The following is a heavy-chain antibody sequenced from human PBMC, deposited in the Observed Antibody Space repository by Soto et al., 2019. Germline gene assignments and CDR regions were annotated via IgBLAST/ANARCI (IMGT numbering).Heavy chain of an antibody. D-gene: IGHD3-9*01. CDR2: MNPNSGNT. CDR3: ARSNDILTGYYKIPHSTKQYEGYYYMDV. CDR1: GYTFTSYD. Sequence: QVQLVQSGAEVKKPGASVKVSCKAYGYTFTSYDINWVRQATGQGLEWMGWMNPNSGNTGYAQKCQGRVTTTSNNTISTAYMELSSLRSEDTAVYYCARSNDILTGYYKIPHSTKQYEGYYYMDVWGKGTTVTVSS. V-gene: IGHV1-8*01. J-gene: IGHJ6*03.